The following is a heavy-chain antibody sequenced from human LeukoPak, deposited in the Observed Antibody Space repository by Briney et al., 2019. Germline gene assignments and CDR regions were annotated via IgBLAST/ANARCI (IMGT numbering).Heavy chain of an antibody. J-gene: IGHJ4*02. V-gene: IGHV4-39*07. D-gene: IGHD5-12*01. CDR1: GGSISSSSYY. Sequence: PSETLSLTCTVPGGSISSSSYYWGWIRQPPGKGLEWIGSMFHSESTYYNASLKSRVTMSIDTSKNQFSLKLSSVTAADTAVYYCARGRGYDPVVFYFDYWGQGTLVTVSS. CDR3: ARGRGYDPVVFYFDY. CDR2: MFHSEST.